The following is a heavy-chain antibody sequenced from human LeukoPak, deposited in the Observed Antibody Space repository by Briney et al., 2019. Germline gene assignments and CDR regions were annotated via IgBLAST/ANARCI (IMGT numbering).Heavy chain of an antibody. J-gene: IGHJ4*02. CDR3: ASGYGSGSNKYYFDY. V-gene: IGHV1-2*02. D-gene: IGHD3-10*01. Sequence: GASVTVSCTASGYTFTGYYMHWVRQAPGQGLEWMGWINPNSGGTNYAQKFQGRVTMTRDTSISTAYMELSRLRSDDTAVYYCASGYGSGSNKYYFDYWGQGTLVTVSS. CDR1: GYTFTGYY. CDR2: INPNSGGT.